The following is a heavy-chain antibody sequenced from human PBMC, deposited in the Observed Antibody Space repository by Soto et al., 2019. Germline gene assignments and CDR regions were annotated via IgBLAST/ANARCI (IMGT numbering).Heavy chain of an antibody. Sequence: QVQLQESGPGLVKPSQTLSLTCTVSGGSISSGGYYWSWIRQHPGKGLEWIGYIYYSGSIYYNPSLTSRVTISVDTSKNQFSLKLSSVTAADTAVYYCARGGYCSGGTCYFYYYGMDVWGQGTTVTVSS. CDR1: GGSISSGGYY. CDR2: IYYSGSI. J-gene: IGHJ6*02. D-gene: IGHD2-15*01. V-gene: IGHV4-31*03. CDR3: ARGGYCSGGTCYFYYYGMDV.